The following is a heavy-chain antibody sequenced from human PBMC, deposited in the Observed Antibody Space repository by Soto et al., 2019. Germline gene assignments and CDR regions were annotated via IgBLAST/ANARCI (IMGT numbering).Heavy chain of an antibody. CDR3: ARDLGYCSGGSCYSYYYGMDV. CDR1: GYTFTGYY. J-gene: IGHJ6*02. Sequence: ASVKVSCKASGYTFTGYYMHWVRQAPGQGLEWMGWINPNSGGTNYAQKFQGWVTMTRDTSISTAYIELSRLRSDDTAVYYCARDLGYCSGGSCYSYYYGMDVWGQGTTVTVSS. D-gene: IGHD2-15*01. V-gene: IGHV1-2*04. CDR2: INPNSGGT.